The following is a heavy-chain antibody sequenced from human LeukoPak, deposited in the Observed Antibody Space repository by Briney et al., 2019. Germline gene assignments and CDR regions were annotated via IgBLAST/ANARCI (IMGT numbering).Heavy chain of an antibody. D-gene: IGHD3-10*01. CDR2: VGIRGDTT. CDR3: VKGGWFGQSPSDVFDV. J-gene: IGHJ3*01. CDR1: GFTFSGYA. V-gene: IGHV3-23*01. Sequence: GGSLRLSCAASGFTFSGYAMSWVRQAPGKGLEWVSGVGIRGDTTMYTDSVKGRFTISRDNSKNTLFLQMNSLRGEDTDAYYCVKGGWFGQSPSDVFDVWGQGTMVTVS.